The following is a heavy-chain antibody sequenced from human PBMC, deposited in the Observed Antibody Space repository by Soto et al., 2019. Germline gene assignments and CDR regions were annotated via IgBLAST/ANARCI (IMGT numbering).Heavy chain of an antibody. J-gene: IGHJ4*02. CDR2: IKSNSDGGTT. CDR1: GFTFSNDW. Sequence: GGSLRLSCAASGFTFSNDWITWVRQAPGKGLEWVGRIKSNSDGGTTDYAAPVKGRFSISRDDSTDTLYLQMNSLETEDTAVYYGATYTSSRKYDYWGQVTLVTVSS. V-gene: IGHV3-15*01. CDR3: ATYTSSRKYDY. D-gene: IGHD6-13*01.